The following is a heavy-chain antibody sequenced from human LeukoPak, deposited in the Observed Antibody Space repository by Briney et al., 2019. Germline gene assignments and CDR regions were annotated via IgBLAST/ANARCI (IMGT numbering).Heavy chain of an antibody. CDR1: GGSFSGYY. D-gene: IGHD2-2*01. J-gene: IGHJ6*02. CDR2: INHSGST. Sequence: SETLSLTCAVYGGSFSGYYWSWIRQPPGEGLEWIGEINHSGSTNYNPSLKSRVTISVDTSKNQFSLKLSSVTAADTAVYYCARERVVVVPAAEYYYYYGMDVWGQGTTVTVSS. V-gene: IGHV4-34*01. CDR3: ARERVVVVPAAEYYYYYGMDV.